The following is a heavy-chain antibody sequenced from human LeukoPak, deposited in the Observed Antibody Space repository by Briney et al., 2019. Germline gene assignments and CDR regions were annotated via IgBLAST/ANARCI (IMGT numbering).Heavy chain of an antibody. CDR1: GFTFSSYA. D-gene: IGHD5-12*01. CDR2: ISGSGGST. J-gene: IGHJ4*02. V-gene: IGHV3-23*01. Sequence: PGGSLRLSCAASGFTFSSYAMSWVRQAPGKGLEWVSAISGSGGSTYYADSVKGRPTISRDNSKNTLYLRMNSLRAEDTAVYYCARGGGYAWDYWGQGTLVTVSS. CDR3: ARGGGYAWDY.